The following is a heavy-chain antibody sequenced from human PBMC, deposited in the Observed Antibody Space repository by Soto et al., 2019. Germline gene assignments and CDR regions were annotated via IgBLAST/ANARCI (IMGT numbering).Heavy chain of an antibody. CDR1: GGTFSSYA. CDR3: ARGAYYDSSGYYYLGWYFDL. Sequence: QVQLVQSGAAVKKPGSSVKVSCKASGGTFSSYAISWVRQAPGQGLEWMGGIIPIFGTANYAQKFQGRVTITADESTSTAYMELSSLRSEDTAVYYCARGAYYDSSGYYYLGWYFDLWGRGTLVTVSS. J-gene: IGHJ2*01. V-gene: IGHV1-69*12. CDR2: IIPIFGTA. D-gene: IGHD3-22*01.